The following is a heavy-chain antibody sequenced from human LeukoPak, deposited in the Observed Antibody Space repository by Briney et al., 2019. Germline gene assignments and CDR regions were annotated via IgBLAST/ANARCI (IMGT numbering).Heavy chain of an antibody. CDR3: ASTRRSEYQLPPYYYYMDV. CDR1: GFTFSSYA. CDR2: ISSSGGTT. D-gene: IGHD2-2*01. Sequence: AGGSLRLSCAASGFTFSSYAMNWVRQAPGKGLEWVSVISSSGGTTYYSDSVKGRFIISRDNSKNTLFLQMNSLRAEDTAVYYCASTRRSEYQLPPYYYYMDVWGKGTTVTVSS. J-gene: IGHJ6*03. V-gene: IGHV3-23*01.